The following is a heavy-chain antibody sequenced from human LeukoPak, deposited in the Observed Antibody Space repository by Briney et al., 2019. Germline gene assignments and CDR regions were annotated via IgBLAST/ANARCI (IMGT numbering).Heavy chain of an antibody. CDR3: AREAPGGSGWTYFDY. D-gene: IGHD6-19*01. V-gene: IGHV4-59*02. CDR2: IYASGSA. J-gene: IGHJ4*02. Sequence: PSETLSLTCAVFGGSVSGHYWDWIRQPPGKGLEWIGYIYASGSANYHPSLKSRVTISLDTSQNLVSLRLTSVTADDTAVYYCAREAPGGSGWTYFDYWGQGSLVTVSS. CDR1: GGSVSGHY.